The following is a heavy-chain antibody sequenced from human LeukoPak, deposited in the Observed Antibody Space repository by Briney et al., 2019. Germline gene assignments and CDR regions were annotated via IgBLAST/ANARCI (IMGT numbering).Heavy chain of an antibody. CDR1: GYTFSSYG. J-gene: IGHJ4*02. D-gene: IGHD3-22*01. V-gene: IGHV1-18*01. CDR3: ARGHPGYYDNSGYLPLDY. Sequence: ASVKVSCEAFGYTFSSYGISWVRQAPGQGLEWMGWINAYSGNTNYAQKLQGRVTMTADTSTNTAYMELRSLRSDDTAVYCCARGHPGYYDNSGYLPLDYWGEGTLVTASS. CDR2: INAYSGNT.